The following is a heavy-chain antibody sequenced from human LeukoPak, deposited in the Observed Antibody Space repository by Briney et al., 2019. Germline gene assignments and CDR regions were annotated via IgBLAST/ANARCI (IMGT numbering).Heavy chain of an antibody. J-gene: IGHJ6*03. CDR3: ARDAEGVIVIGYYYMDV. CDR2: INPNSGGT. V-gene: IGHV1-2*02. CDR1: GYTFTGYY. Sequence: ASVKVSCKASGYTFTGYYMHWVRQAPGQGLEWMGWINPNSGGTNYAQKFQGRVTMTRDTSISTAYMELSRLRSDDTAVYYCARDAEGVIVIGYYYMDVWGKGTPVTVSS. D-gene: IGHD3-16*02.